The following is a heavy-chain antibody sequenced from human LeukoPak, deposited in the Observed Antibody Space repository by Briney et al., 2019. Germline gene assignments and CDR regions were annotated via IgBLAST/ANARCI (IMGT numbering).Heavy chain of an antibody. CDR1: GFTFRAYS. J-gene: IGHJ4*02. Sequence: PGGSLRLSCAASGFTFRAYSMNWVRQAPGKGLEWVSYISSSSSTIYYADSVKGRFTISRDNAKNSLYLQMNSLRDEDTAVYYRARGDGWFGELLNFDNWGQGTLVTVSS. CDR2: ISSSSSTI. D-gene: IGHD3-10*01. CDR3: ARGDGWFGELLNFDN. V-gene: IGHV3-48*02.